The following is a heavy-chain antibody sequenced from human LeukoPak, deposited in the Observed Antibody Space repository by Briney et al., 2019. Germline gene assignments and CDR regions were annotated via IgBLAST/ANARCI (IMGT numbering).Heavy chain of an antibody. CDR2: IYYSGST. J-gene: IGHJ4*02. CDR3: ARGSPIAAAGPFDF. D-gene: IGHD6-13*01. V-gene: IGHV4-39*07. Sequence: YWGWIRQPPGKGLEWIGSIYYSGSTDCNPSLKSRVTISVDTSKNQFSLRLSSVTAADTAVYYCARGSPIAAAGPFDFWGQGTLVTVSS. CDR1: Y.